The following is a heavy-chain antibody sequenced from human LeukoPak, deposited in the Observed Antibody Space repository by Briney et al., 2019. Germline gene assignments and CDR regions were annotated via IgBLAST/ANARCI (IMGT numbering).Heavy chain of an antibody. V-gene: IGHV3-30*02. CDR1: GFTFSSYG. J-gene: IGHJ4*02. CDR3: AREGYIAAAGSSHFDY. CDR2: IRYDGSNK. Sequence: PGGSLRLSCAASGFTFSSYGMHWVRQAPGKGLEWVAFIRYDGSNKYYADSVKGRFTISRDNSKNTLYLQMNSLRAEDTAVYYCAREGYIAAAGSSHFDYWGQGTLVTVSS. D-gene: IGHD6-13*01.